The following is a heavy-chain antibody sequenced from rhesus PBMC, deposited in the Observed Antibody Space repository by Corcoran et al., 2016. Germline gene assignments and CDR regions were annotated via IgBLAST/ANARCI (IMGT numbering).Heavy chain of an antibody. CDR3: ARDRSYGRIDY. V-gene: IGHV4-169*02. CDR2: IYGSGSST. CDR1: GGSISSSY. Sequence: QLQLQESGPGLVKPSETLSVTCAVSGGSISSSYWSWIRQAPGKGLEWIGYIYGSGSSTNYNPSLKSRVPLSVDTSKNQLSLKLSSVTAADTAVYYCARDRSYGRIDYWGQGVLVTVSS. D-gene: IGHD4-29*01. J-gene: IGHJ4*01.